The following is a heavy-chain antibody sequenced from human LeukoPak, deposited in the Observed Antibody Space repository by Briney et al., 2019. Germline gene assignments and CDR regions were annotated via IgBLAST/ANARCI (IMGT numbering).Heavy chain of an antibody. CDR2: IYYSGST. CDR1: GGSISSHY. Sequence: SETLSLTCTVSGGSISSHYWSWIRQPPGKGLEWIGYIYYSGSTNYNPSLKSRVTISEDTSKEQFSLNLSSVTAADTAVYYCARLFPATGTPYYYIMDVWGQGTTVTVSS. CDR3: ARLFPATGTPYYYIMDV. J-gene: IGHJ6*02. D-gene: IGHD6-13*01. V-gene: IGHV4-59*11.